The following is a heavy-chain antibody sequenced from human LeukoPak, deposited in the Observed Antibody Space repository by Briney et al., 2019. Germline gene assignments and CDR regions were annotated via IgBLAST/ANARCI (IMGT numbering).Heavy chain of an antibody. CDR3: WRATMISAFDI. CDR1: GGSTSSYY. Sequence: SSETLSLTCTVSGGSTSSYYWSWIRQSAGRGLEWIGRIYNGGSTDCHPSLKSRVSMSVDTSKNQFSLKLSSVTAADTAVYYCWRATMISAFDIWGQGTLVTVSS. V-gene: IGHV4-4*07. CDR2: IYNGGST. D-gene: IGHD3-16*01. J-gene: IGHJ3*02.